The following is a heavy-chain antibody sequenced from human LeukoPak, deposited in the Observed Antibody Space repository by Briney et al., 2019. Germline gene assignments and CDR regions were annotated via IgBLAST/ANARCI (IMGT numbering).Heavy chain of an antibody. CDR3: ARGATYYYDSSGYIDAFDI. CDR1: GGSISSYY. CDR2: IYYSGST. V-gene: IGHV4-59*01. D-gene: IGHD3-22*01. J-gene: IGHJ3*02. Sequence: SETLSLTCTVSGGSISSYYWSWIRQPPGKGLEWIGYIYYSGSTNYNPSLKSRVTISVDTAKNQFSLKLRSVTAADTAVYYCARGATYYYDSSGYIDAFDIWGQGTMVTVSS.